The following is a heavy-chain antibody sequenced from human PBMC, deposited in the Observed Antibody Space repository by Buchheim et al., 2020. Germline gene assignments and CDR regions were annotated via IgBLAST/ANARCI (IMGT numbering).Heavy chain of an antibody. CDR3: ARDRHYYDSSGYYYPDYYYMDV. CDR2: IKPDGSNK. V-gene: IGHV3-7*01. D-gene: IGHD3-22*01. CDR1: GFTFSSYW. Sequence: EVQLVESGGGLVQPGGSLRLSCAASGFTFSSYWMSWVRQAPGKGLEWVANIKPDGSNKYYVDSVKGPFTISRDNAKNSLYLQMNSLRAEDTAMYYCARDRHYYDSSGYYYPDYYYMDVWGEGTT. J-gene: IGHJ6*03.